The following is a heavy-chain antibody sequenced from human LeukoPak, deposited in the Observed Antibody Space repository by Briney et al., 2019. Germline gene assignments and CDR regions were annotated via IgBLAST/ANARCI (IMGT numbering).Heavy chain of an antibody. CDR3: AKDQRWESPHYLDS. V-gene: IGHV3-48*02. Sequence: LPGGPLRVCCGASGFTFSCYPLNWGGRAPRKGLDWVSYISSSSSTIYYTDSVNGRFTISRDNARNSLYLQMNNVRDEDTAVYYCAKDQRWESPHYLDSWGQGTLVTVSS. CDR2: ISSSSSTI. D-gene: IGHD1-26*01. J-gene: IGHJ4*02. CDR1: GFTFSCYP.